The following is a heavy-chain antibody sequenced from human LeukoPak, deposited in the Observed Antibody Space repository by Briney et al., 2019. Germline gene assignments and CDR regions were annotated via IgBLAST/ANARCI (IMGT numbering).Heavy chain of an antibody. D-gene: IGHD6-6*01. V-gene: IGHV3-48*03. CDR3: ARDQRVTGRPDIDY. CDR2: INLSGRTT. CDR1: GLTFSNYE. J-gene: IGHJ4*02. Sequence: GGSLRLSCADSGLTFSNYEMNWVRQAPGKGLEWISYINLSGRTTYYADSVKGRFTISRDNAKNTLYLQMNNLRAEDTAMYYCARDQRVTGRPDIDYWGQGTLVIVSS.